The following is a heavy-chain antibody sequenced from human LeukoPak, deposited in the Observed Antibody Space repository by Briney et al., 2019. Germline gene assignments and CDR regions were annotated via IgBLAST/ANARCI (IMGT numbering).Heavy chain of an antibody. CDR2: ISSSSSYI. CDR1: GVTFSGYS. V-gene: IGHV3-21*01. J-gene: IGHJ6*03. D-gene: IGHD3-9*01. Sequence: GGSLRLSCAASGVTFSGYSMNWVRQAPGKGLEWVSSISSSSSYIYYADSVKGRFTISGDNAKNSLYLQMNSLRAEDTAVYYCARYFDWLLRENYYYYYMDVWGKGTTVTVSS. CDR3: ARYFDWLLRENYYYYYMDV.